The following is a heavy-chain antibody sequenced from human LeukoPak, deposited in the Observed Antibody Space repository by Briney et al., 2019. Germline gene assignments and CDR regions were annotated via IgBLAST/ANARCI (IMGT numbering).Heavy chain of an antibody. CDR1: GFTFDDYG. Sequence: GGSLRLSCAASGFTFDDYGMSWVRQAPGKGLEWVSGINWNGGSTGYADSVKGRFTISRDNAKNSLYLQMNSLRAEDTALYYCAKGQHIVTTISQEGFDSWGQGTLVTVSS. CDR3: AKGQHIVTTISQEGFDS. V-gene: IGHV3-20*04. D-gene: IGHD5-12*01. CDR2: INWNGGST. J-gene: IGHJ4*02.